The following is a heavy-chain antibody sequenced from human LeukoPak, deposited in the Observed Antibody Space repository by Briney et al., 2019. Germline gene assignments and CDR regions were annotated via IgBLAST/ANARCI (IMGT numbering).Heavy chain of an antibody. CDR3: AKDVASMVRGAIDY. J-gene: IGHJ4*02. CDR2: ISYDGSNK. Sequence: GGSLRLSCAASGFTFSSYGMHWVRQAPGKGLEWVAVISYDGSNKYYADSVKGRFTISRDNSKNTLYLQMNSLRAEDTAVYYCAKDVASMVRGAIDYWGQGTLVTVSS. D-gene: IGHD3-10*01. V-gene: IGHV3-30*18. CDR1: GFTFSSYG.